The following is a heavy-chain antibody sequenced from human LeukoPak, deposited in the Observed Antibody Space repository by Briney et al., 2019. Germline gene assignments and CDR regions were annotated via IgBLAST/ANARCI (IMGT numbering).Heavy chain of an antibody. Sequence: GGSLRLSCAASGFTLDDYGMNWVRQASGKGLEWVSVISGSGDITYYADSVKGRFTISRDNSKNTLFLQMNSLRADDASVYYCAKDARRTSGWYFFDYWGQGTLVTVSS. CDR1: GFTLDDYG. V-gene: IGHV3-23*01. CDR2: ISGSGDIT. CDR3: AKDARRTSGWYFFDY. J-gene: IGHJ4*02. D-gene: IGHD6-19*01.